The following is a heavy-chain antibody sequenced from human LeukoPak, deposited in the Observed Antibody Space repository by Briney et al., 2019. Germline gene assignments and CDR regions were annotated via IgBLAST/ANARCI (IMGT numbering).Heavy chain of an antibody. Sequence: TGGSLRLSCVASGFTFNAHWMNWVRQAPGKGLEWMANIRQDGSDKFYADSLKGRFTISRDNAKNSVFLQMSSLRVEDTAVYYCARGRFTDNGVFDHWGRGTLVIVSS. CDR1: GFTFNAHW. CDR3: ARGRFTDNGVFDH. J-gene: IGHJ4*02. CDR2: IRQDGSDK. V-gene: IGHV3-7*01. D-gene: IGHD1-14*01.